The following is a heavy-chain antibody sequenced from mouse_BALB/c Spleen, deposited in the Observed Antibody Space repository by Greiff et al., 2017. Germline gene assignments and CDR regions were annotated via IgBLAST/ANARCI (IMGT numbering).Heavy chain of an antibody. CDR1: GFSLTSYG. J-gene: IGHJ3*01. CDR3: ARGTTMITPWFAY. CDR2: IWSGGST. V-gene: IGHV2-2*02. D-gene: IGHD2-4*01. Sequence: QVQLQQSGPGLVQPSQSLSITCTVSGFSLTSYGVHWVRQSPGKGLEWLGVIWSGGSTDYNAAFISRLSISKDNSKSQVFFKMNSLQANDTAIYYCARGTTMITPWFAYWGQGTLVTVSA.